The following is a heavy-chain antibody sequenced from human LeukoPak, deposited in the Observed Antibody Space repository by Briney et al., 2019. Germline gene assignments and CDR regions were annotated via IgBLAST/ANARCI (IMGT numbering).Heavy chain of an antibody. CDR2: INPNSGGT. CDR1: GYTFTGYY. J-gene: IGHJ3*02. D-gene: IGHD1-26*01. V-gene: IGHV1-2*02. Sequence: EASVKVSCKASGYTFTGYYMHLVRQAPGQGLEWMGWINPNSGGTNYAQKFQGRVTMTRDTSISTAYMELSRLGSDDTAVYYCARDQGGGSAFDIWGQGTMVTVSS. CDR3: ARDQGGGSAFDI.